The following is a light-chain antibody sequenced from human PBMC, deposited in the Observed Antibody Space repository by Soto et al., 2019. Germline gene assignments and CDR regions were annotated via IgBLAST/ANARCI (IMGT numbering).Light chain of an antibody. CDR2: GAS. CDR1: QIISSNS. Sequence: EIVLTQSPDTLSLSPGERATLSCRASQIISSNSLAWYQQKPGQAPRLLISGASSRATGIPDRFSGSGSGTDFTLAISRLEPEDYAVYYCQQFETSPRTFGQGTKVEIK. V-gene: IGKV3-20*01. CDR3: QQFETSPRT. J-gene: IGKJ1*01.